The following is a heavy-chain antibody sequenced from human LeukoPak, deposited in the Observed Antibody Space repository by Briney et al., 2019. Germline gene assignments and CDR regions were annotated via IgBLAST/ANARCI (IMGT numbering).Heavy chain of an antibody. CDR2: INHSGST. J-gene: IGHJ4*02. Sequence: SETLSLTCAVYGGSFSGYYWSWLRQPPGKGVEWIGEINHSGSTNYNPSLKSRVTISVDTSKNQFSLKLSSVTAADTAVYYCARERRPLYGSGSYCFDYWGQGTLVTVSS. D-gene: IGHD3-10*01. CDR3: ARERRPLYGSGSYCFDY. CDR1: GGSFSGYY. V-gene: IGHV4-34*01.